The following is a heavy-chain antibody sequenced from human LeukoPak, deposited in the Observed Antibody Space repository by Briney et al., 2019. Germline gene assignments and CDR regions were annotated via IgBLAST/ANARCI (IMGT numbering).Heavy chain of an antibody. Sequence: SETLSLTCTVSGDSISSYYWSWIRQPPGKGLEWIGYTYYSGSTNYNPSLKSRVTISIDTSKNQFSLKMNSVTAADTAVYYCARQIGYCSSTSCYGAFDYWGQGTLVTVSS. CDR1: GDSISSYY. D-gene: IGHD2-2*01. J-gene: IGHJ4*02. CDR3: ARQIGYCSSTSCYGAFDY. CDR2: TYYSGST. V-gene: IGHV4-59*08.